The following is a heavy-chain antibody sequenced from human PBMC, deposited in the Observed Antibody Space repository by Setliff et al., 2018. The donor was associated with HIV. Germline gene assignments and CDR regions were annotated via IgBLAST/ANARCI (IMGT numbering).Heavy chain of an antibody. CDR1: GGSISSYY. V-gene: IGHV4-59*01. D-gene: IGHD2-15*01. J-gene: IGHJ4*02. CDR3: ATDPTSYCTGGNCHSGRFAS. Sequence: SETLSLTCTVSGGSISSYYWNWIRLAPGKGLEWIGSISYSGSTNYNPSLKSRVTISVDTSRNEFSLKLSSVTAADTAVYYCATDPTSYCTGGNCHSGRFASWGQGTLVTVSS. CDR2: ISYSGST.